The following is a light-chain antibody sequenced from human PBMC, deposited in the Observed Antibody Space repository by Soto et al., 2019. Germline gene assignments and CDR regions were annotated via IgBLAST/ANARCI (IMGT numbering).Light chain of an antibody. Sequence: AIQLTQSPSSLSASVGDRVTITCRASQGISSALAWYQQKPGKAPKLLIYDASSLESGVPSRFSGSGSGTDFTLTIGGLQPEDFATYYCQQFNNYLWTFGQGTKVEIK. CDR1: QGISSA. J-gene: IGKJ1*01. V-gene: IGKV1D-13*01. CDR3: QQFNNYLWT. CDR2: DAS.